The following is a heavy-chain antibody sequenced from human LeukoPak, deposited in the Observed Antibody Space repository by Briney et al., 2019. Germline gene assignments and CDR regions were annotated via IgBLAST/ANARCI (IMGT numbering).Heavy chain of an antibody. V-gene: IGHV3-11*01. Sequence: KPGGSLRLSCAASGFTFSDYYMSWIRQAPGKGLEWVSYISSSGSTLYYADSVKGRFTISRDNAKNSLYLQMNSLRAEDTAVYYCARVLFDWNYRGFDYWGQGTLVTVSS. CDR2: ISSSGSTL. CDR3: ARVLFDWNYRGFDY. J-gene: IGHJ4*02. CDR1: GFTFSDYY. D-gene: IGHD1-7*01.